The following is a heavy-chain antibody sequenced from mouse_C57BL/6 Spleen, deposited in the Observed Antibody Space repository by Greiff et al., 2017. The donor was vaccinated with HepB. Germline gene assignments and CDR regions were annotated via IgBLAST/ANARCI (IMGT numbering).Heavy chain of an antibody. V-gene: IGHV3-6*01. CDR2: ISYDGSN. CDR3: ARWDSGFAY. D-gene: IGHD2-12*01. J-gene: IGHJ3*01. CDR1: GYSITSGYY. Sequence: ESGPGLVKPSQSLSLTCSVTGYSITSGYYWNWIRQFPGNKLEWMGYISYDGSNNYNPSLKNRISITRDTSKNQFFLKLNSVTTEDTDTYYCARWDSGFAYWGQGTLVTVSA.